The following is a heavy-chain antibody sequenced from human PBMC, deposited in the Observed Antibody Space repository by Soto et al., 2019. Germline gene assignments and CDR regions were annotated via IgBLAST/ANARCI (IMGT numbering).Heavy chain of an antibody. Sequence: QVQLQESGPGLVKPSGTLSLTCAVSGGSISSSNWWSWVRQPPGKGLEWSGEIYDRGSTNYNPAPTTPVTTGVDKSQNQFSLKLSSVTAADTAVYYCAREVASAGPPRLDALATWGQGTMVTVSS. D-gene: IGHD2-2*01. CDR3: AREVASAGPPRLDALAT. V-gene: IGHV4-4*02. J-gene: IGHJ3*02. CDR2: IYDRGST. CDR1: GGSISSSNW.